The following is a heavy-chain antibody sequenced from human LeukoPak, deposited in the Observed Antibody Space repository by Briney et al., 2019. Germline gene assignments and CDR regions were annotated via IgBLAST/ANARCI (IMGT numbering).Heavy chain of an antibody. CDR1: GYSLTDFS. D-gene: IGHD6-13*01. V-gene: IGHV1-24*01. CDR3: TAGVAVSRWYYFDY. Sequence: GASVKVSCKVSGYSLTDFSINWVRQAPGKGFEWMGGFAPEDGERIYAQKFQGRVTMTEDTSADTAYMELSSLKSEDTAVYFCTAGVAVSRWYYFDYWGRGTLVTVSS. CDR2: FAPEDGER. J-gene: IGHJ4*01.